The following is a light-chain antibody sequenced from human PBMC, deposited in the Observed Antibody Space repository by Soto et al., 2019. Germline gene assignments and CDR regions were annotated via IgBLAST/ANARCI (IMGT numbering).Light chain of an antibody. V-gene: IGKV3-20*01. J-gene: IGKJ2*01. CDR3: QQYGSSPPYT. CDR1: QGVSSNN. CDR2: GAS. Sequence: EIVLTQSPGTLSLSPGEAATLSCRASQGVSSNNLAWYQQKPGRAPRLLIFGASNRASDITHRFSGSGSGTDFTLTISRLEPEDFAVYYCQQYGSSPPYTFGQGTKLEIK.